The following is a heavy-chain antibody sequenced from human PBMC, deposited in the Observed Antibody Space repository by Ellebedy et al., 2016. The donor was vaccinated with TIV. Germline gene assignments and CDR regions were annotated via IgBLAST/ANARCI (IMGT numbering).Heavy chain of an antibody. D-gene: IGHD4/OR15-4a*01. V-gene: IGHV3-23*01. CDR1: GFTFSSYA. CDR2: ISGSGGA. J-gene: IGHJ4*02. CDR3: AKEDWRDYGGEGGGYFFDS. Sequence: GGSLRLXXAASGFTFSSYAMSWVRQAPGKRLEWVSTISGSGGADSAGSVKGRFTISRDNSKNTLYLQMISLRVEDTALYYCAKEDWRDYGGEGGGYFFDSWGQGTLVTVSS.